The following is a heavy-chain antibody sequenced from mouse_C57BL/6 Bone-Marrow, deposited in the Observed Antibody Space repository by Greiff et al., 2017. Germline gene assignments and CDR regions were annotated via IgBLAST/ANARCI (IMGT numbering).Heavy chain of an antibody. CDR3: AREGYYYGRSYFDY. V-gene: IGHV1-85*01. CDR2: IYPRDGST. J-gene: IGHJ2*01. Sequence: QVQLKQSGPELVKPGASVKLSCKASGYTFTSYDINWVKQRPGQGLEWIGWIYPRDGSTKYNEKCKGKATLTVDTSSSTAYMELHSLTSEDSAVYFCAREGYYYGRSYFDYWGQGTTLTVSS. D-gene: IGHD1-1*01. CDR1: GYTFTSYD.